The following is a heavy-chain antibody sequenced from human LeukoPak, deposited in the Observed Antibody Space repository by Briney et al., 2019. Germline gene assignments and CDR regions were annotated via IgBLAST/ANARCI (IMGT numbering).Heavy chain of an antibody. J-gene: IGHJ4*02. V-gene: IGHV3-23*01. CDR2: ISTSGEST. Sequence: GGSLRLSCPVSGFTFSSYAMSWVRQAPGRGLEWVSVISTSGESTYYADSVKGRFTISRDNSKNTLYLQMNSLRAEDTAVYYCAKDRGSGYHYFDYWGQGTLVTVSS. CDR3: AKDRGSGYHYFDY. D-gene: IGHD3-22*01. CDR1: GFTFSSYA.